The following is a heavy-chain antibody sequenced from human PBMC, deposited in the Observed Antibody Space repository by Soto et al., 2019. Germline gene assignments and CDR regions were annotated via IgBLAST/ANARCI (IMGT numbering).Heavy chain of an antibody. CDR1: GASVRSGDYY. J-gene: IGHJ4*02. CDR2: IYNSGGS. Sequence: SETLSLTCSVSGASVRSGDYYWSCIRQAPGKGLEWIGYIYNSGGSYYNPSLKGRLTISIDTSKNQFSLKLNSVTAADTAIYYCVGTGTTDDYWGQGTLVTVSS. CDR3: VGTGTTDDY. V-gene: IGHV4-30-4*01. D-gene: IGHD4-17*01.